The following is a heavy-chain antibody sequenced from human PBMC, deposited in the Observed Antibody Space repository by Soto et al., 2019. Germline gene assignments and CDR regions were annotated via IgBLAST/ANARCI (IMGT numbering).Heavy chain of an antibody. CDR1: GFTFSSYD. D-gene: IGHD3-10*01. Sequence: EVQLVESGGGLVKPGGSLRLSCAASGFTFSSYDMNWVRQAPGKGLEWVSSITSSSTYMNYADSVKGRFTTSRDNAGNSLYLQMNSLRAEDTAVYYCARVGMASGNGYGSGSYDIWGQRTLITVSS. CDR2: ITSSSTYM. V-gene: IGHV3-21*02. J-gene: IGHJ4*02. CDR3: ARVGMASGNGYGSGSYDI.